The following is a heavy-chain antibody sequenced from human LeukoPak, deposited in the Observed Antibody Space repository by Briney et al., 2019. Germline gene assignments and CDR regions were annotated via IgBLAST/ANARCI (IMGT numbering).Heavy chain of an antibody. J-gene: IGHJ5*02. Sequence: PGASLQISCKGSGYSFTSYWIGWVRQMPGKGLEWMGTIYPGDSDTRYSPSFQGQVTISADKSISTAYLQWSSLKASDTAMYYCARRRYCSSTSCSNWFDPWGQGTLVTVSS. CDR2: IYPGDSDT. D-gene: IGHD2-2*01. CDR1: GYSFTSYW. CDR3: ARRRYCSSTSCSNWFDP. V-gene: IGHV5-51*01.